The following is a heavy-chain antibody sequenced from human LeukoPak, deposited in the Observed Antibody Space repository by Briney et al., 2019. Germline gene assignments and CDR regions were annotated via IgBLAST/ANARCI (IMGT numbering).Heavy chain of an antibody. V-gene: IGHV1-18*01. CDR1: GGTFSSYA. CDR3: ARDHPYGLDY. J-gene: IGHJ4*02. D-gene: IGHD4-17*01. CDR2: ISTYNGNT. Sequence: ASVNVSCKASGGTFSSYAISWVRQAPGQGLEWMGWISTYNGNTNYAQKLQGRVTITTDTSTSTAYMELRSLRSDDPAVYYCARDHPYGLDYWGQGTLVTVSS.